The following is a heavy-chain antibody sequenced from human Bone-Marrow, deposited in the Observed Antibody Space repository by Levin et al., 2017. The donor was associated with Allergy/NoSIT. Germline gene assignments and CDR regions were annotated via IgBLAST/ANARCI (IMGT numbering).Heavy chain of an antibody. J-gene: IGHJ3*02. CDR2: IDQSGST. CDR3: ARYCGGDCYGAFDI. CDR1: GGSISSSNW. V-gene: IGHV4-4*02. D-gene: IGHD2-21*02. Sequence: TLSLTCAVSGGSISSSNWWSWVRQPPGKGLEWIGEIDQSGSTNYNPSLKSRVSISVDKSKNQFSLKLSSVTAADTAVYYCARYCGGDCYGAFDIWGQGTMVTVSS.